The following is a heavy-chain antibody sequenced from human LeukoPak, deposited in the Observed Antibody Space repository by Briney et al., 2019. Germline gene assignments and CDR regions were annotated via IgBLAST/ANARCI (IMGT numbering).Heavy chain of an antibody. CDR1: GGSFSSGSYY. Sequence: SQTLSLTCTVSGGSFSSGSYYWSWIRQPPGKGLEWIGYIYYSGSTNYNPSLKSRVTISVDTSKNQFSLKLSSVTAADTAVYYCARDSSGYDYWGQGTLVTVSS. CDR2: IYYSGST. CDR3: ARDSSGYDY. V-gene: IGHV4-61*01. J-gene: IGHJ4*02. D-gene: IGHD6-19*01.